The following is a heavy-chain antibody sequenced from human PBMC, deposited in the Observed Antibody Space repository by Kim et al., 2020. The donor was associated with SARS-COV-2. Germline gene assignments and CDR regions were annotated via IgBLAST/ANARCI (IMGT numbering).Heavy chain of an antibody. V-gene: IGHV3-73*01. CDR2: IRSKSNSYET. CDR1: GLTLSGSA. D-gene: IGHD1-26*01. Sequence: GGSLRLSCAASGLTLSGSAMHWVRQASRTGLEWVGRIRSKSNSYETAYAASVEGRFTISRDDSKNTAYLQMNSLKTEDTAVYYCARGPPYSESYWDAFDIWGQGTMVTVSS. J-gene: IGHJ3*02. CDR3: ARGPPYSESYWDAFDI.